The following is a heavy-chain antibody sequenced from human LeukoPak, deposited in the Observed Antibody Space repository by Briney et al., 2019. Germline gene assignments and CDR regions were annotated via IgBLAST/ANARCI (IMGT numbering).Heavy chain of an antibody. J-gene: IGHJ3*02. D-gene: IGHD2-2*01. Sequence: GASLKISCKGSGYNFTGYWIGWVRQLPGKGVEWMGIIYPGDSDTRDSPSFQGQVTISADKSISAAYLQWSSLRASDTAMYYCARRYCTGTSCLDTWGQGTMVTVSS. CDR1: GYNFTGYW. V-gene: IGHV5-51*01. CDR2: IYPGDSDT. CDR3: ARRYCTGTSCLDT.